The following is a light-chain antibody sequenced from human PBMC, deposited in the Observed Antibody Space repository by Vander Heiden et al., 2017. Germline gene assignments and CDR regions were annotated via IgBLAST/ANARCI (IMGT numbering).Light chain of an antibody. CDR1: RSNIGTGYD. Sequence: QSVLTLPPSVSGAPGQGVTISCTGSRSNIGTGYDVPWYQHRPGTAPNLLIYDNDSRPSGVPARFSGSKSGTSVALAITGLQAEDEADYYCQAYDSRVSGWVFGGGTRLTVL. J-gene: IGLJ3*02. CDR2: DND. V-gene: IGLV1-40*01. CDR3: QAYDSRVSGWV.